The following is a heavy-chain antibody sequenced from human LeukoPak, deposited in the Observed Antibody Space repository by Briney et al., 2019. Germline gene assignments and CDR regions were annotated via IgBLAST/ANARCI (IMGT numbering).Heavy chain of an antibody. D-gene: IGHD2-8*02. CDR2: ISAYNGNT. CDR1: GYTFTSYG. Sequence: ASVKVSCKASGYTFTSYGISWVRQAPGQGLEWMGWISAYNGNTNYAQKLQGRVTMTTDTSTSTAYMELRSLRSDDTAVYYCARDRGHCTRDDCYRWFHYWGQGTLVIVSS. V-gene: IGHV1-18*01. CDR3: ARDRGHCTRDDCYRWFHY. J-gene: IGHJ4*02.